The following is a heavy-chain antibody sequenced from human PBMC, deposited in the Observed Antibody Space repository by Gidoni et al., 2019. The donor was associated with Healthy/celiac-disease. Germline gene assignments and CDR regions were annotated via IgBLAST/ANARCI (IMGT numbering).Heavy chain of an antibody. J-gene: IGHJ4*02. D-gene: IGHD2-2*01. CDR1: GYTFTSYY. CDR3: ARAMRVPWEANY. CDR2: INPSGGST. Sequence: QVQLVQSGAEGKKPGASVKASCKATGYTFTSYYMHWVRQAPGQGLEWMGIINPSGGSTSYAQKFQGRVTMTRDTSTNTVYMELSSLRAEDTAVYYCARAMRVPWEANYWGQGTLVTVSS. V-gene: IGHV1-46*01.